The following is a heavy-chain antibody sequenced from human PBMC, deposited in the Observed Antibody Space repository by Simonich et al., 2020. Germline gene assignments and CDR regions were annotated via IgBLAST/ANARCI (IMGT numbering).Heavy chain of an antibody. CDR1: GYTFTGYY. J-gene: IGHJ6*03. Sequence: QVQLVQSGAEVKKPGASVKVSCKASGYTFTGYYMHWVRQAPGQGLEWMGWINPNRGGTNYAQKFQGRVTMTRDTSISTAYMELSRLRSDDTAVYYCARVPPTSGSYYYYYYYMDVWGKGTTVTVSS. D-gene: IGHD1-26*01. CDR2: INPNRGGT. CDR3: ARVPPTSGSYYYYYYYMDV. V-gene: IGHV1-2*02.